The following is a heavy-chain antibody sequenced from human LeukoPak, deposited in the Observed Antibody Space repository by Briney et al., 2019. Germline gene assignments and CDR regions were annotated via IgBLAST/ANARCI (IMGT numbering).Heavy chain of an antibody. CDR3: AKVSYHYCGSGSYVLDY. CDR1: GFTFSSYA. Sequence: GGSLRLSCAASGFTFSSYAMSWVRQAPGKGLEWVSAISGSGGSTYYADSVKGRFTISRDNSKNTLYLQMNSLRAEDTAVYYCAKVSYHYCGSGSYVLDYWGQGTLVTVSS. J-gene: IGHJ4*02. CDR2: ISGSGGST. V-gene: IGHV3-23*01. D-gene: IGHD3-10*01.